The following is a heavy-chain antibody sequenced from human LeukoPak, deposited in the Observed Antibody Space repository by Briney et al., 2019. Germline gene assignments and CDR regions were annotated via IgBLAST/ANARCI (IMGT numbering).Heavy chain of an antibody. Sequence: NASETLSLTCTVSGGSISSGSYYWSWIRQPAGKGLEWIGRIYTSGSTNYNPSLKSRVTISVDTSKNQFSLKLSSVTAADTAVYYCARLKTWGGTQPYDYWGQGTLVTVSS. V-gene: IGHV4-61*02. CDR3: ARLKTWGGTQPYDY. D-gene: IGHD2-21*01. CDR1: GGSISSGSYY. J-gene: IGHJ4*02. CDR2: IYTSGST.